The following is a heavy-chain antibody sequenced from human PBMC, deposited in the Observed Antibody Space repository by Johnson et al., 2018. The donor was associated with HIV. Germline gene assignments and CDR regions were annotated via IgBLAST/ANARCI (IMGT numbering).Heavy chain of an antibody. CDR1: GFTFSSYG. CDR3: AKDPVGATWAFDI. V-gene: IGHV3-30*02. J-gene: IGHJ3*02. D-gene: IGHD1-26*01. CDR2: IRYDGSNK. Sequence: QVQLVESWGGVVQPGGSLRLSCAASGFTFSSYGMHWVRQAPGKGLEWVAFIRYDGSNKYYADSVKGRFTISRDNSKNTLYLQMNSLRAEDTAVYYCAKDPVGATWAFDIWGQGTMVTVSS.